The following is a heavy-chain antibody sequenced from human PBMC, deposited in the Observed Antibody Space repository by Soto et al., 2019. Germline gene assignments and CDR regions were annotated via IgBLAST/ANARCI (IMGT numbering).Heavy chain of an antibody. V-gene: IGHV4-39*01. CDR3: ARHAGGTWIQLWSIDY. CDR2: IYYSGST. J-gene: IGHJ4*02. CDR1: GGSISSSSYY. Sequence: LSLTCTVSGGSISSSSYYWGWIRQPPGKGLEWIGSIYYSGSTYYNPSLKSRVTISVDTSKNQFSLKLSSVTAADTAVYYCARHAGGTWIQLWSIDYWGQGTLVTVSS. D-gene: IGHD5-18*01.